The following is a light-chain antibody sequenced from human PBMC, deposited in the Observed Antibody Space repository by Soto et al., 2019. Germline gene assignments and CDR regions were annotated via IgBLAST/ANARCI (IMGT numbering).Light chain of an antibody. V-gene: IGKV1-5*03. J-gene: IGKJ1*01. CDR2: KAS. Sequence: DIQMTQSPSTLSASVGDTVTITCRASQSISNWLAWYQQKPGKAPKVLIYKASSLESGVPSRFSGSGSGTEFTLTISSLQPDDFATYYCQQYSSYSRTFGQGTKVE. CDR1: QSISNW. CDR3: QQYSSYSRT.